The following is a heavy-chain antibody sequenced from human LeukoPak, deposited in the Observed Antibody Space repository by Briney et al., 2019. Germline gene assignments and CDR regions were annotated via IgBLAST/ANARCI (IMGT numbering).Heavy chain of an antibody. CDR3: ARVAVYYGSGSYPNYYYGMDV. V-gene: IGHV4-31*03. CDR1: GGSISSGGYY. J-gene: IGHJ6*02. CDR2: IYYSGST. Sequence: SQTLSLTCTVSGGSISSGGYYWSWIRQHPGKGLEWIGYIYYSGSTYYNPSLKSRVTISVDTSKNQFSLKLSSVTAADTAVYYCARVAVYYGSGSYPNYYYGMDVRGQGTTVTVSS. D-gene: IGHD3-10*01.